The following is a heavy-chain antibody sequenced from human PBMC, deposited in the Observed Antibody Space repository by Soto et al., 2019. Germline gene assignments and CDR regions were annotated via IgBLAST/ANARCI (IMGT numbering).Heavy chain of an antibody. CDR3: ARQPGDGSGRYYYYYTDV. D-gene: IGHD3-10*01. J-gene: IGHJ6*03. CDR1: GGSISSSSYY. V-gene: IGHV4-39*01. CDR2: IYYSGSS. Sequence: PSETLSLTCTVSGGSISSSSYYWGWIRQPPGKGLEWIGSIYYSGSSYYNPSLKSRVTISVDTSKNQFSLKLSSVTAADTAVYYCARQPGDGSGRYYYYYTDVWGKGTTVTVSS.